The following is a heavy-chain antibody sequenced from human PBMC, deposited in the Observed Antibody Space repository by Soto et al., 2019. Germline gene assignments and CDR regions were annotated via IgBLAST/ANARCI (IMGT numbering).Heavy chain of an antibody. CDR1: GYTFTSYG. V-gene: IGHV1-18*01. CDR2: ISAYNGNT. D-gene: IGHD6-13*01. J-gene: IGHJ6*02. CDR3: ATGEVNSSWYYYYYGMDV. Sequence: ASVKVSCKASGYTFTSYGISWVRQAPGQGLEWMGWISAYNGNTNYAQKLQGRVTMTTDTSTSTAYMVLRSLRSDDTAVYYCATGEVNSSWYYYYYGMDVWGQGTTVTVSS.